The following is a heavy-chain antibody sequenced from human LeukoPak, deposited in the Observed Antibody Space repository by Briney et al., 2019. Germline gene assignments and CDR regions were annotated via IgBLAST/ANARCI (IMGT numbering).Heavy chain of an antibody. V-gene: IGHV3-30*18. J-gene: IGHJ6*02. CDR3: AKEGSSSPYYYYSYGMDV. D-gene: IGHD6-13*01. Sequence: GGSLRLSCAASGFTFSSYGMHWVRQAPGKGLEWVAVISYDGSNKYYVDSVKGRFTISRDNSKNTLYLQMNSLRAEDTAVYYCAKEGSSSPYYYYSYGMDVWGQGTTVTVSS. CDR2: ISYDGSNK. CDR1: GFTFSSYG.